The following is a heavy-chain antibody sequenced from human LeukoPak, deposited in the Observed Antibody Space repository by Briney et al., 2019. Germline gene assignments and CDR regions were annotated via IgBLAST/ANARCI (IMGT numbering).Heavy chain of an antibody. Sequence: PGGSLRLSCAAPGFPVNSDYMNLVPQAPGKGLEWVSVIYSSSSTTYADSVKGRFTISRHNSKNTLYLQMNSLRADDTAVYYCARGRGAANDAFDIWGQGTMVTVSS. V-gene: IGHV3-53*04. CDR2: IYSSSST. D-gene: IGHD3-10*01. CDR1: GFPVNSDY. J-gene: IGHJ3*02. CDR3: ARGRGAANDAFDI.